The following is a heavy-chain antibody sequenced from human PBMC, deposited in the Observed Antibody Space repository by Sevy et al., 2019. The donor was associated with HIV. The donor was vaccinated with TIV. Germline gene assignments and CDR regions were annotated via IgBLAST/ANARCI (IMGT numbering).Heavy chain of an antibody. CDR1: GFTFSNYA. D-gene: IGHD3-10*01. CDR3: ARDMLLVRGGNYYGMDV. V-gene: IGHV3-30-3*01. CDR2: ISYDGSNK. Sequence: GGSLRLSCAASGFTFSNYAMHWVRQGPGKVLDWVAVISYDGSNKYSADSVKGRFTISRDNSKNTLYLQINNLRTEDTAVYYCARDMLLVRGGNYYGMDVWGQGTTVTVSS. J-gene: IGHJ6*02.